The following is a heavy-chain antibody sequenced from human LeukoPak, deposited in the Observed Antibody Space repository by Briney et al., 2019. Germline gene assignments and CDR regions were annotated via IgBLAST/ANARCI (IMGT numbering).Heavy chain of an antibody. D-gene: IGHD1-26*01. CDR2: IYTSGTT. J-gene: IGHJ6*03. V-gene: IGHV4-61*09. CDR1: GYSISSGYY. Sequence: KPSETLSLTCAVSGYSISSGYYWGWIRQPAGKGLEWIGHIYTSGTTTNSNPSLKSRVAISLDTSKNHFSLKLSSVTAADTAVYYCARAKKRSGRSRNFYLDVWGKGTTVTVSS. CDR3: ARAKKRSGRSRNFYLDV.